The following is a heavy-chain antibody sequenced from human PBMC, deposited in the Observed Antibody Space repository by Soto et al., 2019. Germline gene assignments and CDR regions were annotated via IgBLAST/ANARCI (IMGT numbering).Heavy chain of an antibody. V-gene: IGHV1-24*01. CDR2: FDPEDGET. CDR3: ARGDWNYGDH. CDR1: GYTLTELS. D-gene: IGHD1-1*01. J-gene: IGHJ4*02. Sequence: ASVKVSCKASGYTLTELSMHWVRQAPGKGLEWMGGFDPEDGETIYAQKFQGRVTMTEDTSASTAYMELSSLRSEDTAVYYCARGDWNYGDHWGQGTLVTVSS.